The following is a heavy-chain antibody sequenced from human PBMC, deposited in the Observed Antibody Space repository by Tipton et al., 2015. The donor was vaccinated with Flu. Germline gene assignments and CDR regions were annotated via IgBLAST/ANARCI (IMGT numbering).Heavy chain of an antibody. CDR3: ARDIIGDYGGD. CDR2: ISGSGSTI. Sequence: SLRLSCAASGFTFSSYEMNWVRQAPGKGLEWVSYISGSGSTIYYADSVKGRFTISRDNAKNSLYLQMNSLRAEDTAVYYCARDIIGDYGGDWGQGTLVTASS. V-gene: IGHV3-48*03. J-gene: IGHJ4*02. D-gene: IGHD4/OR15-4a*01. CDR1: GFTFSSYE.